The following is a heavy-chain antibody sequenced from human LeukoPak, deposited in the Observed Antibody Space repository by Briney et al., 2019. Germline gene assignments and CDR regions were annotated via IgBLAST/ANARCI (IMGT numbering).Heavy chain of an antibody. CDR3: ARVSVRSVYYDFWSGYYPSDY. CDR1: GYTFTSYG. Sequence: ASVKASCKASGYTFTSYGISWVRQAPGQGLEWMGWISAYNGNTNYAQKLQGRVTMTTDTSTSTAYMELRSLRSDDTAVYYCARVSVRSVYYDFWSGYYPSDYWGQGTLVTVSS. D-gene: IGHD3-3*01. CDR2: ISAYNGNT. J-gene: IGHJ4*02. V-gene: IGHV1-18*01.